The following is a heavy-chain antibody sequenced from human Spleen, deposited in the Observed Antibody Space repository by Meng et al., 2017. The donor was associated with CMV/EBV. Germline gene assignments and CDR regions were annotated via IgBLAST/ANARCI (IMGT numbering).Heavy chain of an antibody. V-gene: IGHV4-59*01. CDR1: GGSIDHYY. CDR3: ASSRGTYFGYYFDS. Sequence: SETLSLTCSVSGGSIDHYYWSWIRQPPGKGLEWIGYIHDRGITNYNPSLKSRVTISGDTSRNQFSLNLNSVTAADTAVYYCASSRGTYFGYYFDSWGQGAVVTVSS. D-gene: IGHD1-26*01. CDR2: IHDRGIT. J-gene: IGHJ4*02.